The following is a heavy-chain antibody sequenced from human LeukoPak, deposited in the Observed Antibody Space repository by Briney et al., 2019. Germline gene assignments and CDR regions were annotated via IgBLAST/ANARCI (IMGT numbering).Heavy chain of an antibody. CDR1: GFTFSSYA. CDR2: ISYDGSNK. D-gene: IGHD3-10*01. J-gene: IGHJ6*04. Sequence: GRSLRLSCAASGFTFSSYAMHWVRQAPGKGLEWVAVISYDGSNKHYADSVKGRFTISRDNSKNTLYLQMNSLRAEDTAVYYCANRITMVRGVILSYGMDVWGKGTTVTVSS. CDR3: ANRITMVRGVILSYGMDV. V-gene: IGHV3-30-3*01.